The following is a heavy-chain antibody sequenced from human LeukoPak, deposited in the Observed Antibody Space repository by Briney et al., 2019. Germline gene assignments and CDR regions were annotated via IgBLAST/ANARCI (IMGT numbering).Heavy chain of an antibody. CDR1: GYTFTGYY. Sequence: GASVKVSCKASGYTFTGYYMHWVRQAPGQGLEWMGWINPNSGGTNYAQKFQGRVTMTRDTSTSTVYMELSSLTSDDTAVYYCAVSAHYYDSSGPFHYWGQGTLVTVSS. J-gene: IGHJ4*02. D-gene: IGHD3-22*01. V-gene: IGHV1-2*02. CDR3: AVSAHYYDSSGPFHY. CDR2: INPNSGGT.